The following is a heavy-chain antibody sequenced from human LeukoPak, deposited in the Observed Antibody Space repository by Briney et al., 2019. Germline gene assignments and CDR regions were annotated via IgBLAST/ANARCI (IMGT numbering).Heavy chain of an antibody. CDR1: GFTFSSYW. D-gene: IGHD3-9*01. V-gene: IGHV3-74*01. Sequence: PGGSLRLSCAASGFTFSSYWMHWVRQAPGKGLVWVSRINSDGSSTSYADSVKGRFTISRDNAKNTLYLQMNSLRAEDTAVYYCARENYDILTGYYYYYYMDVWGKGTTVTISS. J-gene: IGHJ6*03. CDR2: INSDGSST. CDR3: ARENYDILTGYYYYYYMDV.